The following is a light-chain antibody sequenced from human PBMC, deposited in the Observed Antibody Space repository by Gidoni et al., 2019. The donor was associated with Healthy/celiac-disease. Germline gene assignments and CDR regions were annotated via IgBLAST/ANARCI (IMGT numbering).Light chain of an antibody. J-gene: IGKJ1*01. CDR3: QQYNNGPRT. CDR1: QSVRDN. CDR2: GAS. V-gene: IGKV3-15*01. Sequence: EIVMTQSPATLSVSPGERATLSCRASQSVRDNLAWYQQKPGQAPRLLIYGASTRATGIPARFSGSGSGTEFTLTISSLQSEDFAVYYCQQYNNGPRTFGQGTKVEIK.